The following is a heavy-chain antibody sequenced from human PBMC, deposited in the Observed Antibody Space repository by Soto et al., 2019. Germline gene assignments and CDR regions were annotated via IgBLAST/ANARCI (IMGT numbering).Heavy chain of an antibody. D-gene: IGHD5-18*01. CDR2: IIPIFGTA. CDR1: GGTFSSYA. Sequence: QVQLVQSGAEVKKPGSSVKVSCKASGGTFSSYAISWVRQAPGQGLEWMGGIIPIFGTANYAQKFQGRVTITADESTSTAYMELSILRSEDTAVYYCARDGRWVDTAMVSYFDYWGQGTLVTVSS. J-gene: IGHJ4*02. CDR3: ARDGRWVDTAMVSYFDY. V-gene: IGHV1-69*01.